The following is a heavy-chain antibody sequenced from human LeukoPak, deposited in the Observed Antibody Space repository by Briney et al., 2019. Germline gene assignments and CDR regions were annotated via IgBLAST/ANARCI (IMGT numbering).Heavy chain of an antibody. V-gene: IGHV4-59*01. Sequence: SETLSLTCTVSGGSISSYYWSWIRQPPGKGLEWIGYIYYSGSTNYNPSLKSRVTISVDTSKNQFSLKLRSVTAADTAVYYCARAEITMVRGVIITGYYFDNWAQGTLVTVSS. D-gene: IGHD3-10*01. CDR3: ARAEITMVRGVIITGYYFDN. CDR2: IYYSGST. CDR1: GGSISSYY. J-gene: IGHJ4*02.